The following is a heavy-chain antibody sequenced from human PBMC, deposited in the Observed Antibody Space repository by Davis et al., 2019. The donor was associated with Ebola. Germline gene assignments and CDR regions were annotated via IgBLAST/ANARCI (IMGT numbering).Heavy chain of an antibody. CDR1: GYSFTSYW. V-gene: IGHV5-51*01. J-gene: IGHJ4*02. Sequence: PGGSLRLSCKGSGYSFTSYWIGWVRQMPGKGLEWMGIIYPGDSDTRYSPSFQGQVTISADKSISTAYLQWSSLKASDTAMYYCAKYTAMVVDYWGQGTLVTVSS. CDR2: IYPGDSDT. CDR3: AKYTAMVVDY. D-gene: IGHD5-18*01.